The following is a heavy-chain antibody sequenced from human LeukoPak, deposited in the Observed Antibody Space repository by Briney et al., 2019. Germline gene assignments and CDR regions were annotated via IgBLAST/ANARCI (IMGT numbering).Heavy chain of an antibody. D-gene: IGHD6-19*01. Sequence: PGGSLRLSCAASGFPVSSNYMSWVRPAPGKGLEWVSVIYSGGSTYYADSVKGRFTISRDNSKNTLYLQMNSLRAEDTAVYYCARDGSGWYREGGGNYYGMDVWGQGTTVTVSS. CDR1: GFPVSSNY. V-gene: IGHV3-53*01. CDR3: ARDGSGWYREGGGNYYGMDV. J-gene: IGHJ6*02. CDR2: IYSGGST.